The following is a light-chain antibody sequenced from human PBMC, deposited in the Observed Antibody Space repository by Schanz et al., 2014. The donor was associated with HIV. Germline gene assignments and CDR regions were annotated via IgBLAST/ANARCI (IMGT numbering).Light chain of an antibody. J-gene: IGKJ3*01. CDR3: QQYGSSPPGT. Sequence: EIVLTQSPGSLSLSPGERATLSCRASQYIGSFLAWYQQRPGQAPRLLIYGASSRATGIPDRFSGSGSGTDFTLTISRLEPEDFAVYYCQQYGSSPPGTFGPGTKVDIK. V-gene: IGKV3-20*01. CDR2: GAS. CDR1: QYIGSF.